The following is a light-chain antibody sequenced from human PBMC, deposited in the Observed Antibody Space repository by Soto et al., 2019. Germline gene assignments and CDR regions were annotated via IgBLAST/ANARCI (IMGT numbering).Light chain of an antibody. CDR2: WAS. CDR1: QSVLYSSNNRNY. CDR3: QQYYSTPYT. J-gene: IGKJ2*01. Sequence: DIVMTQSPDSLGVSLGERATVNCKYSQSVLYSSNNRNYLVWYQQKPGQPPKLLIYWASTRESGVPDRFSGSGSGTHFTLTISSLQAEDVAVYYCQQYYSTPYTFGQGTKLEIK. V-gene: IGKV4-1*01.